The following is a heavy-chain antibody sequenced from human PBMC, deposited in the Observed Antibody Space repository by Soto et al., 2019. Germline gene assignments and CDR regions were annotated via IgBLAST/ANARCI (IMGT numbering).Heavy chain of an antibody. Sequence: SETLSLTCTVSGGSISSYYWSWIRQPPGKGLEWIGYIYYSGSTNYNPSLKSRVTISVDTSKNQFSLKLSSVTAADTAVYYCARGRERDGYNFHYWGQGTLVTVSS. J-gene: IGHJ4*02. D-gene: IGHD5-12*01. CDR2: IYYSGST. CDR1: GGSISSYY. CDR3: ARGRERDGYNFHY. V-gene: IGHV4-59*01.